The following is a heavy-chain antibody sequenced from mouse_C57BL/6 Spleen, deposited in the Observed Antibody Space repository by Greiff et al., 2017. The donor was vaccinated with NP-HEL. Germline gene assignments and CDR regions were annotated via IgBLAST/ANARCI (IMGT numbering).Heavy chain of an antibody. CDR3: ARSATLLLYYFDY. V-gene: IGHV7-3*01. D-gene: IGHD2-1*01. CDR1: GFTFTDYY. Sequence: EVMLVESGGGLVQPGGSLSLSCAASGFTFTDYYMSWVRQPPGKALEWLGFIRNKANGYTTEYSASVKGRFTISRDNSQSILYLQMNALRAEDSATYYCARSATLLLYYFDYWGQGTTLTVSS. J-gene: IGHJ2*01. CDR2: IRNKANGYTT.